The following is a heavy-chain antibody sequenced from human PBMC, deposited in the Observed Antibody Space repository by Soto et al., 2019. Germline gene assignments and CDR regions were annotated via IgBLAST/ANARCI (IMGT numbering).Heavy chain of an antibody. CDR2: IYYSGST. Sequence: QVQLQESGPGLVKPSETLSLTCTVSGGSISSYYWSWIRQPPGKGLEWIGYIYYSGSTNYNPSLKRRLTISVATCKNQFSLKVSSVTAADTAVYYCARGVHSSSWPPYYYYYGMDVWGQGTTVTVSS. CDR3: ARGVHSSSWPPYYYYYGMDV. V-gene: IGHV4-59*01. CDR1: GGSISSYY. D-gene: IGHD6-13*01. J-gene: IGHJ6*02.